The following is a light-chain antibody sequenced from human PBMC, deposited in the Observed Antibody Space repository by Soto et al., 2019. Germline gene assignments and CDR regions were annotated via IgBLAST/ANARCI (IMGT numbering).Light chain of an antibody. CDR3: LHYYEWPRWT. V-gene: IGKV3-15*01. CDR1: QSISNN. Sequence: DIVLTQYPATRSVSPGERDTLSCRASQSISNNLAWYQQQPGQTPRLLIYGASTTATGIPARFSGSGTGTEFTLTISSLQSEDFAVYSCLHYYEWPRWTFGQGTKVDIK. CDR2: GAS. J-gene: IGKJ1*01.